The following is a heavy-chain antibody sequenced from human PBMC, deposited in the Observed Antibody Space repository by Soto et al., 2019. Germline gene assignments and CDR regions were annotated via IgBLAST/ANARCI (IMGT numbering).Heavy chain of an antibody. V-gene: IGHV2-5*01. CDR1: GFSLTSSGVG. J-gene: IGHJ4*02. D-gene: IGHD6-19*01. Sequence: SGPTLVNPTQTLTLTCSFSGFSLTSSGVGVGWFRQPPGKALEWLGLTYWNDDDRYRSSLRSRLTITKDTSKNQVVLTMTNMDPEDTATYYCAHRPGGSGWRYYFDYWGQGTLVTVSS. CDR3: AHRPGGSGWRYYFDY. CDR2: TYWNDDD.